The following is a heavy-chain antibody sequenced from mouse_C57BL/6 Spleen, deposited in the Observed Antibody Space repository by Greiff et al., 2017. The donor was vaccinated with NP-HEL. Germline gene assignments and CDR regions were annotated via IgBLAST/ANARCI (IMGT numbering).Heavy chain of an antibody. D-gene: IGHD3-2*02. CDR3: ARDSSGPGYFDY. V-gene: IGHV5-4*01. Sequence: EVKLVESGGGLVKPGGSLKLSCAASGFTFSSYAMSWVRQTPEKRLEWVATISDGGSYTYYPDNVKGRFTISRDNAKDNLYLQMSHLKSEDTAMYYCARDSSGPGYFDYWGQGTTLTVSS. CDR2: ISDGGSYT. J-gene: IGHJ2*01. CDR1: GFTFSSYA.